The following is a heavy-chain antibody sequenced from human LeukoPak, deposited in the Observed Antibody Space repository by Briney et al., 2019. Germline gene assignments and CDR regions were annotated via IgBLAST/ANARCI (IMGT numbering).Heavy chain of an antibody. V-gene: IGHV3-7*01. J-gene: IGHJ4*02. CDR1: GFTFSSYW. D-gene: IGHD4-11*01. Sequence: PGGSLRLSCAASGFTFSSYWMSWVRQAPGKGLEWVANIKQDGSEKYYVDSVKGRFTISRDNAKNSLYLQMNSLRAEDTAVYYCARDRSPLYSNYRGYYFDCWGQGTLVTVSS. CDR3: ARDRSPLYSNYRGYYFDC. CDR2: IKQDGSEK.